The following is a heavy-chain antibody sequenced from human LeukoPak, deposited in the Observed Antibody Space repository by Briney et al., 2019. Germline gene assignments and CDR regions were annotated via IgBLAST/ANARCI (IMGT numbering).Heavy chain of an antibody. CDR1: GFTVSSNY. Sequence: GGSLRLSCAASGFTVSSNYMSWVRQAPGKGLEWVSVIYSGGRTYYADSVKGRFTISRDNSKNTLYLQMNSLRAEDTAVYYCARDRVDYYDSSGLYYYYGMDVWGQGTTVTVSS. J-gene: IGHJ6*02. V-gene: IGHV3-66*01. CDR2: IYSGGRT. CDR3: ARDRVDYYDSSGLYYYYGMDV. D-gene: IGHD3-22*01.